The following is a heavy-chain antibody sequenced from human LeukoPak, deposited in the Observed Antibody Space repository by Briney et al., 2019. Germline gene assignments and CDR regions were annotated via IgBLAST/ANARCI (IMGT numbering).Heavy chain of an antibody. D-gene: IGHD4-17*01. CDR2: IYSGGST. J-gene: IGHJ4*02. Sequence: GGSLRLSCEASGFTVSSNYMSWVRQAPGKGLEWVSVIYSGGSTYYADSVKGRFTISRDNSKNTLYLQMNSLRAEDTAVYYCARDGSGGDYKTGYFDYWGQGTLVTVSS. CDR3: ARDGSGGDYKTGYFDY. V-gene: IGHV3-53*01. CDR1: GFTVSSNY.